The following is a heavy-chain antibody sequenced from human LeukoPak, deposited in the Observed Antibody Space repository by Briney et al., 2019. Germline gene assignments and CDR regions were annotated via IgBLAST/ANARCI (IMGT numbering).Heavy chain of an antibody. J-gene: IGHJ5*02. V-gene: IGHV3-11*06. D-gene: IGHD6-13*01. CDR3: ARVDVAART. CDR1: GFTFSDCY. Sequence: GGSLRLSCAASGFTFSDCYMSWIRQAPGKGLEWVSYISTTSTYADYADSVKGRFTIPRDNAKNSLYLQMNSLRAEDTAVYYCARVDVAARTWGQGTLVTVSS. CDR2: ISTTSTYA.